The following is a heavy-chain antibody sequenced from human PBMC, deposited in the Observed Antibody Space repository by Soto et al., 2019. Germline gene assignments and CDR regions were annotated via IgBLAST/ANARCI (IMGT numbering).Heavy chain of an antibody. V-gene: IGHV4-4*07. D-gene: IGHD3-9*01. Sequence: QVQLQESGPGLVKPPETLSLTCTVSGGSMSNYYWSWIRQPAGKGLEWIGRIYTTGSTHYNPSLKNRVTLSRAMSNDQSSLKLHSVTAADTAVYYCARELPAIYEIVTGHFAHWGQGTLVTVSS. CDR2: IYTTGST. J-gene: IGHJ4*01. CDR3: ARELPAIYEIVTGHFAH. CDR1: GGSMSNYY.